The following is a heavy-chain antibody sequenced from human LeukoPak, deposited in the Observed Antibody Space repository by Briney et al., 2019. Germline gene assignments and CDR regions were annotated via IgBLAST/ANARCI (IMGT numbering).Heavy chain of an antibody. CDR2: ISGSGGST. J-gene: IGHJ4*02. D-gene: IGHD2-2*01. CDR3: ATPFYCSSTSCSLPFDY. Sequence: GGSLRPSCAASGFTFSSYAMSWVRQAPGKGLEWVSAISGSGGSTYYADSVKGRFTISRDNSKNTLYLQMNSLRAEDTAVYYCATPFYCSSTSCSLPFDYWGQGTLVTVSS. CDR1: GFTFSSYA. V-gene: IGHV3-23*01.